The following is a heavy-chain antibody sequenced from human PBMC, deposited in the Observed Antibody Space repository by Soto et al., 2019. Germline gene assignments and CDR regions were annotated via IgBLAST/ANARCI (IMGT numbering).Heavy chain of an antibody. CDR1: GYTFTSYG. D-gene: IGHD2-15*01. CDR2: ISAYNGNT. Sequence: ASVKVSCKASGYTFTSYGISWVRQAPGQGLEWMGWISAYNGNTNYAQKLQGRVTMTTDTSTSTAYMELRSLRSDDTAVYYCATVSSPQYCSGGSCYDYWGQGTLVTVSS. J-gene: IGHJ4*02. V-gene: IGHV1-18*01. CDR3: ATVSSPQYCSGGSCYDY.